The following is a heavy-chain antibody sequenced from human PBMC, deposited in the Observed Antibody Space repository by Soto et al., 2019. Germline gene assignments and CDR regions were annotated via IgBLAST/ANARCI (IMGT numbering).Heavy chain of an antibody. V-gene: IGHV2-5*02. J-gene: IGHJ4*02. CDR1: GFSLSTSGVG. CDR2: IYWDDDK. D-gene: IGHD2-2*01. CDR3: AHQIVVVPGATMCFDY. Sequence: SGPTLVKPTQTLTLTCTFSGFSLSTSGVGVGWIRQPPGKALEWLALIYWDDDKRYSPSLKSRLTITKDTSKNQVVLTMTNMDPVDTATYYCAHQIVVVPGATMCFDYWGQGTLVTVSS.